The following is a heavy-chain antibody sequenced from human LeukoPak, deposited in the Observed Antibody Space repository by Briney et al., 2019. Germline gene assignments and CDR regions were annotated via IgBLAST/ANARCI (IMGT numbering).Heavy chain of an antibody. Sequence: GGSLRLSCAASGFTFSSYSMNWVRQAPGKGLEWVSSISSNSSYIYYADSVRGRFTISRDNAKNSLYLQMNSLRAEDTAVYYCATLGYCSSTSCYSPDGMDVWGQGTTVTVSS. CDR3: ATLGYCSSTSCYSPDGMDV. CDR2: ISSNSSYI. J-gene: IGHJ6*02. V-gene: IGHV3-21*01. D-gene: IGHD2-2*02. CDR1: GFTFSSYS.